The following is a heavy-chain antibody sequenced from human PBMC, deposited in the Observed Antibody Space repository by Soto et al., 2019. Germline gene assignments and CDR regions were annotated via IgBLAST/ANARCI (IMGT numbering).Heavy chain of an antibody. CDR3: ASSLGYCSGGSCYSSYYYYGMDV. V-gene: IGHV1-69*13. Sequence: SVKVSCKASGGTFGSYAISWVRQAPGQGLEWMGGIIPIFGTANYAQKFQGRVTITADESTSTAYMELSSLRSEDTAVYYCASSLGYCSGGSCYSSYYYYGMDVWGQGTTVTVSS. CDR2: IIPIFGTA. J-gene: IGHJ6*02. D-gene: IGHD2-15*01. CDR1: GGTFGSYA.